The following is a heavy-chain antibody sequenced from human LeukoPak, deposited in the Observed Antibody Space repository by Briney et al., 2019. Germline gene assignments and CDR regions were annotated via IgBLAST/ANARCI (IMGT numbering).Heavy chain of an antibody. J-gene: IGHJ4*02. CDR2: IYTCGIT. V-gene: IGHV3-66*01. CDR1: GFTVSSNF. Sequence: PGGSLRLSCAVSGFTVSSNFMSWVRKAPEKGPEWVSVIYTCGITYYAESVRGSFTISRDNSKNTLYLQMDSLTAEHTAVYHCEREDAGGTYSFDYWGQGTLVTVSS. D-gene: IGHD1-26*01. CDR3: EREDAGGTYSFDY.